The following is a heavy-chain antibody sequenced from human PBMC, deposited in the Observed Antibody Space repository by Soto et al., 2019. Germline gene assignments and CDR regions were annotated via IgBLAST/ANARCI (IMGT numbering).Heavy chain of an antibody. CDR1: GFSFSTYG. CDR3: ARGSIVAAEYGMDV. CDR2: IWHDGSKT. V-gene: IGHV3-33*01. Sequence: PGGSLRLSCAASGFSFSTYGMHWVRQAPGKGLERVAVIWHDGSKTYYADSVKGRLIISRDNSKNTLYVQINSLRAEDRGVYFCARGSIVAAEYGMDVWGQGTTVTVSS. J-gene: IGHJ6*02. D-gene: IGHD6-13*01.